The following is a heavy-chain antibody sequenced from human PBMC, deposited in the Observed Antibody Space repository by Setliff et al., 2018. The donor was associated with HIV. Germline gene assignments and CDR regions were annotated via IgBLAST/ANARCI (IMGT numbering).Heavy chain of an antibody. Sequence: AASVKVSCKASGYTFSNYAMHWVRQAPGQRPEWMGWINADNGNTKYSQKFQGRVTITRDTSASTAYMELSSLRSEDTAVYYCAREFSSSWYDWFDPWGQGTLVTVSS. D-gene: IGHD6-13*01. J-gene: IGHJ5*02. V-gene: IGHV1-3*01. CDR3: AREFSSSWYDWFDP. CDR1: GYTFSNYA. CDR2: INADNGNT.